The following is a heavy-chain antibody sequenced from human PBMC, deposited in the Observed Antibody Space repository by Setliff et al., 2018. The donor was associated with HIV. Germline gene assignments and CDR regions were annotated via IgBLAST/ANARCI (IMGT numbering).Heavy chain of an antibody. CDR1: GGSVSGHY. V-gene: IGHV4-34*01. CDR2: IYHSGNT. J-gene: IGHJ3*02. CDR3: ARGQGCGGGCHYAFEM. Sequence: PSETLSLTCAVYGGSVSGHYWGWFRQPPGKGLEWIGSIYHSGNTYYMPSLQSRVTISVDMSKNQFSLNLNSVTAADTAVYYCARGQGCGGGCHYAFEMWGQGTMVTVSS. D-gene: IGHD2-21*02.